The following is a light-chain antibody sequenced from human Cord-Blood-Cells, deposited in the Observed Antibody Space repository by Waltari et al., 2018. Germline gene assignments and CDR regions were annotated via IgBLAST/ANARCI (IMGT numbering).Light chain of an antibody. CDR3: SSYAGSNNLV. CDR1: SSDVGGYNY. J-gene: IGLJ3*02. V-gene: IGLV2-8*01. Sequence: QSALTQPPSASGSPGPSVTISCTGTSSDVGGYNYVSWYQQHPGKAPNLMIYEVSKLPSGVPDRFSGSKSGNTASLTVSGLQAEDEADYYCSSYAGSNNLVFGGGTKLTVL. CDR2: EVS.